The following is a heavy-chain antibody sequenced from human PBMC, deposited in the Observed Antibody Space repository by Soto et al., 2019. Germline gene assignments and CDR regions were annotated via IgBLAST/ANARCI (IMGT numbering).Heavy chain of an antibody. CDR3: ARDGPEAGIFHEY. CDR2: IWYDGSNE. D-gene: IGHD6-13*01. J-gene: IGHJ4*02. Sequence: QVQLVESGGGVVQPGTSLRLSCEASGFAFSSYGMHWVRQAPGKGLEWVAVIWYDGSNEHYADSVKGRFTISRDNSKNTLYLQMNSLRPEDTAVYYCARDGPEAGIFHEYWGQGTLVTVSS. V-gene: IGHV3-33*01. CDR1: GFAFSSYG.